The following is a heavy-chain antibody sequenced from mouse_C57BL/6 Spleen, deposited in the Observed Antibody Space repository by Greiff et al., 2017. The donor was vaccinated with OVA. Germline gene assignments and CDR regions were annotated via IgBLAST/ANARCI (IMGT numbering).Heavy chain of an antibody. J-gene: IGHJ3*01. D-gene: IGHD2-2*01. CDR2: INPNNGGT. Sequence: EVQLQQSGPELVKPGASVKISCKASGYTFTDYYMNWVKQSHGKSLEWIGDINPNNGGTSYNQKFKGKATLTVDKSSSTAYMELRSLTSEDSAVYYCASWGPYGYDVWFAYWGQGTLVTVSA. CDR1: GYTFTDYY. CDR3: ASWGPYGYDVWFAY. V-gene: IGHV1-26*01.